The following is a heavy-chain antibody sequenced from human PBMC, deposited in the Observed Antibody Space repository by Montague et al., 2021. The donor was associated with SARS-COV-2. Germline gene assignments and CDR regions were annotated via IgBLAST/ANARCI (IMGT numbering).Heavy chain of an antibody. J-gene: IGHJ5*02. CDR1: GDGVSSNRAA. V-gene: IGHV6-1*01. CDR2: TYYRSKWYN. D-gene: IGHD2-8*01. CDR3: ARDDPYCTNGVCYTGNWFDP. Sequence: CAISGDGVSSNRAAWNWIRQSPSRGLEWLGRTYYRSKWYNDYAVSVKSRITINPDTSKNQFSLQLNSVTPEDTAVYYCARDDPYCTNGVCYTGNWFDPWGQGTLVTVSS.